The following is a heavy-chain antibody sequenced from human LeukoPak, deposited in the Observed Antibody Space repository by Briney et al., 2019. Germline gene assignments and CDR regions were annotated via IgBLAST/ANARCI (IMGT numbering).Heavy chain of an antibody. D-gene: IGHD3-10*01. CDR3: AKDLRVRGVIGYAGPLNYYYYGLDV. Sequence: GGSLGLSCAASGFTFSSYAMSWVRQAPGKGLEWVSAISGSGGSTYYADSVKGRFTISRDNSKNTLYLQMNSLRAEDTAVYYCAKDLRVRGVIGYAGPLNYYYYGLDVWGQGTTVTVSS. V-gene: IGHV3-23*01. J-gene: IGHJ6*02. CDR1: GFTFSSYA. CDR2: ISGSGGST.